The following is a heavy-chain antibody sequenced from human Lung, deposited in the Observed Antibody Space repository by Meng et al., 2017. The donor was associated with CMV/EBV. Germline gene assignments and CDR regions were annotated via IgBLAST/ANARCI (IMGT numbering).Heavy chain of an antibody. D-gene: IGHD2-8*01. Sequence: GGSLRLXFEAYGFTFSVFWMDWVRQAPGKGLEWVANIGRDGSDKYFVDSVKGRLTISRDNNRNSIHLQMNSLKAEDTAVYYCATYLGHCNPGVCQPQYYGLDVXGQGXTVTVSS. V-gene: IGHV3-7*01. CDR3: ATYLGHCNPGVCQPQYYGLDV. J-gene: IGHJ6*02. CDR2: IGRDGSDK. CDR1: GFTFSVFW.